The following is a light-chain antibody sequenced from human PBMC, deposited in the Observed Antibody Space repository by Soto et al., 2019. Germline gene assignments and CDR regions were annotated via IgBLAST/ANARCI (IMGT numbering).Light chain of an antibody. CDR2: DAS. J-gene: IGKJ4*01. V-gene: IGKV3-15*01. CDR1: RSVNQY. Sequence: EVVMTQSPATLSVSPGERATLSCRASRSVNQYLAWYQQRPGQATRLLIYDASTRAAGVAARFSGSGSGTEFTLTISSLQSEDVAFYYCQQYNSWPPLTFGGGTKVEI. CDR3: QQYNSWPPLT.